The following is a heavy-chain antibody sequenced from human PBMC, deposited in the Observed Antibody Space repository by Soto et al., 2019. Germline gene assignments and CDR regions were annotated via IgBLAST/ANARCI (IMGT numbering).Heavy chain of an antibody. D-gene: IGHD4-17*01. CDR2: ISGSGGST. V-gene: IGHV3-23*01. J-gene: IGHJ4*02. CDR1: GFTLDKYT. CDR3: AKHGPTVTTSLGY. Sequence: GGSLRLSCAAFGFTLDKYTMGWVRQAPGKGLEWVSAISGSGGSTYYADSVKGRFTISRDNSKNTLYLQMNSLRAEDTAVYYCAKHGPTVTTSLGYWGQGTLVTVSS.